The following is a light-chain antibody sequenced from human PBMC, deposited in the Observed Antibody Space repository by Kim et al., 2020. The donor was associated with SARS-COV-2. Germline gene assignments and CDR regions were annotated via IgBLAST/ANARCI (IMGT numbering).Light chain of an antibody. CDR3: ATWDDSLNGQV. J-gene: IGLJ3*02. V-gene: IGLV1-44*01. Sequence: GQRVNISCSGSSSNIGSNTVNWYQLFPGTAPKLLIRSNTQRPSGVPDRFSGSRSGTSASLAISGLQSEYEADYYCATWDDSLNGQVFGGGTKVTVL. CDR2: SNT. CDR1: SSNIGSNT.